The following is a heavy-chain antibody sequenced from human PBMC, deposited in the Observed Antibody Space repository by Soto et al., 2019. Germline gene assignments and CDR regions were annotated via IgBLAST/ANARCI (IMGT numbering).Heavy chain of an antibody. CDR1: GYTFTSYD. D-gene: IGHD3-10*01. CDR2: MNPNSGNT. CDR3: ARGVTMVRGVIIHYYYMDV. J-gene: IGHJ6*03. Sequence: ASVKVSCKASGYTFTSYDINWVRQATGQGLEWMGWMNPNSGNTGYAQKFQGRVTMTRNTSISTAYMELSSLRSEDTAVYYCARGVTMVRGVIIHYYYMDVWGKGTTVTVS. V-gene: IGHV1-8*01.